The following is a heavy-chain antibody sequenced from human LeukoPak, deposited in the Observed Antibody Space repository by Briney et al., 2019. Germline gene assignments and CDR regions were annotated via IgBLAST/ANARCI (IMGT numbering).Heavy chain of an antibody. V-gene: IGHV3-7*01. J-gene: IGHJ6*03. CDR2: IKQDGGDK. Sequence: GGSLRLSCAASGFTFSSYCMIWVRQAPGKGLEWVANIKQDGGDKYYVESVQGRFTISINNPKNSRYLQMNSLRDEDTAVYYCARVDCTNGVCYSRYYYMDVWGKGTTVTVSS. D-gene: IGHD2-8*01. CDR1: GFTFSSYC. CDR3: ARVDCTNGVCYSRYYYMDV.